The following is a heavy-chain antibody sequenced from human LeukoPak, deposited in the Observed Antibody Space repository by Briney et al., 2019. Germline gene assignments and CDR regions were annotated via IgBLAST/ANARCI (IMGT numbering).Heavy chain of an antibody. D-gene: IGHD6-19*01. J-gene: IGHJ4*02. CDR1: GFTLSNAW. V-gene: IGHV3-15*01. CDR2: IKSKTDGGTT. Sequence: GGSLRLSCAASGFTLSNAWMSWVRQAPGKGLEWVGRIKSKTDGGTTDYAAPVKGRFTISRDDSKNTLYLQMNSLKTEDTAVYYCTTAVAGPMPLYFDYWGQGTLVTVSS. CDR3: TTAVAGPMPLYFDY.